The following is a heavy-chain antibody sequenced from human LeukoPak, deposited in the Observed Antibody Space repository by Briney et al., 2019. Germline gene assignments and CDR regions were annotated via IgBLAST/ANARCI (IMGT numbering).Heavy chain of an antibody. CDR3: ARVYYDILTGYYSAL. Sequence: SQTLSLTCTVSGGSISSGSYYWSWIRQPAGKRLEWSGRIYTSGSTNYNPSLKSRVTISVDTSKNQFSLKLSSVTAADTAVYYCARVYYDILTGYYSALWGRGTLVTVSS. CDR2: IYTSGST. CDR1: GGSISSGSYY. J-gene: IGHJ2*01. V-gene: IGHV4-61*02. D-gene: IGHD3-9*01.